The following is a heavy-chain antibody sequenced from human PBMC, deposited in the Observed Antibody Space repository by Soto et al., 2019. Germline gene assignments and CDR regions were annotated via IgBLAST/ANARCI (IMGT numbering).Heavy chain of an antibody. Sequence: AXVKVSCKVSGYTLTESSMHWVRQAPGKGLEWMGGFDPEDGETIYAQKFQGRVTMTEDTSTDTAYMELSSLRSEDTAVYYCATFAVVTHLNWFDPWGQGTLVTVSS. D-gene: IGHD2-15*01. CDR3: ATFAVVTHLNWFDP. CDR1: GYTLTESS. J-gene: IGHJ5*02. CDR2: FDPEDGET. V-gene: IGHV1-24*01.